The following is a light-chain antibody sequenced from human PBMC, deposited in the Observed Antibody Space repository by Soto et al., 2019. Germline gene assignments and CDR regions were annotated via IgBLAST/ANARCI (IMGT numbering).Light chain of an antibody. CDR3: QKYGTSPLT. Sequence: EIVLTQSPGTLSLSPGERATLSCRASQSLTRNYLAWYQQKPGQAPRLLIYGASSRATGIPDRFSGSGSGTDFTLTISRLEPEDFAVYYCQKYGTSPLTFGGGTKVEIK. J-gene: IGKJ4*01. V-gene: IGKV3-20*01. CDR1: QSLTRNY. CDR2: GAS.